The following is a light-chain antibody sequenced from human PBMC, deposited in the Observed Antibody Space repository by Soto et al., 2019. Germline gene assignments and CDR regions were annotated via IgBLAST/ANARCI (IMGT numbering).Light chain of an antibody. CDR1: QSVSSTY. J-gene: IGKJ2*02. CDR2: DLS. V-gene: IGKV3-20*01. Sequence: EIVLTQSPGTLSLSPGESATLSCRASQSVSSTYLAWYQQKPGQAPRLLIYDLSRRTTGIPDRFSASGSGPDFTLTISRLEPEDFAVYYCQQYGSSPRTFGQGTKLEI. CDR3: QQYGSSPRT.